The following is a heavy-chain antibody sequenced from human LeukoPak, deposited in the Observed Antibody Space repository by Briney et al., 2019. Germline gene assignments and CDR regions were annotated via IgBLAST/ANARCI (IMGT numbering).Heavy chain of an antibody. D-gene: IGHD1-7*01. CDR2: IYYSGST. CDR3: ARDNWNYGSSMDV. J-gene: IGHJ6*02. V-gene: IGHV4-59*01. Sequence: SETLSLTCTVSGGSISSYYWSWIRQPPGKGLEWIGYIYYSGSTNYNPSLKSRVTISVDTSKNQFSLKLSSVTAADMAVYYCARDNWNYGSSMDVWGQGTTVTVSS. CDR1: GGSISSYY.